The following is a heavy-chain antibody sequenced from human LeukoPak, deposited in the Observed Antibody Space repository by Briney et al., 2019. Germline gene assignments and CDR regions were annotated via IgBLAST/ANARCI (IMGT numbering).Heavy chain of an antibody. J-gene: IGHJ4*02. CDR1: GFTFSSHW. Sequence: PGGSLRLSCAASGFTFSSHWMHWVRQAPGKGLVWVSRINSDGSSISYADSVKGRFTISRDNAKNTLYLQMNSLRVEDTAVYYCTRRAVGVMRVDFWGQGSLVTVSS. V-gene: IGHV3-74*01. D-gene: IGHD3-16*01. CDR3: TRRAVGVMRVDF. CDR2: INSDGSSI.